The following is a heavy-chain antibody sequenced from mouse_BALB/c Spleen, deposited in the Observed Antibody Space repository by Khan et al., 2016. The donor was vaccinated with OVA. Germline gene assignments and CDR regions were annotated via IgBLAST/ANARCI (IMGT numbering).Heavy chain of an antibody. Sequence: EVQLQESGPSLVKPSQTLSLTCSVTGDSITSGYWCWIRKFPGNKLEYMGYILYSGSTYYNPSLNSRISITRHTSQNQYYLQLSSGNTEDPATYDLARSTYRYAFAYWGQGTLVTVSA. CDR1: GDSITSGY. D-gene: IGHD2-14*01. J-gene: IGHJ3*01. CDR2: ILYSGST. V-gene: IGHV3-8*02. CDR3: ARSTYRYAFAY.